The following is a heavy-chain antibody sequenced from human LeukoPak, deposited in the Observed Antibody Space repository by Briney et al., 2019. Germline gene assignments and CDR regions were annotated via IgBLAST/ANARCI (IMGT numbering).Heavy chain of an antibody. CDR2: IKSRTDGGTT. D-gene: IGHD3-16*01. V-gene: IGHV3-15*01. CDR3: TSLGDALYFFDY. J-gene: IGHJ4*02. Sequence: GGSLRLSCAASGFTFSNYNMNWVRQAPGKGLEWVGRIKSRTDGGTTDYAAPVKGRFTISRDDSKNTLYLLMNSLKTEDTAVYYCTSLGDALYFFDYWGQGTLVTVSS. CDR1: GFTFSNYN.